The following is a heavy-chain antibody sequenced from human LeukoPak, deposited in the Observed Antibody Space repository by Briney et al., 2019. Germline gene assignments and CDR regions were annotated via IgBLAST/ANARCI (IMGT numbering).Heavy chain of an antibody. V-gene: IGHV3-23*01. J-gene: IGHJ4*02. Sequence: GGSLRLSCAASGFTFSSYAMSWVRQAPGKGLEWVSAISGSGGSTYYADSVKGRFTISRDNSKNTLYLQMNSLRAEDTAVYCCAHYSSGWYGGDYWGQGTLVTVSS. CDR2: ISGSGGST. D-gene: IGHD6-19*01. CDR3: AHYSSGWYGGDY. CDR1: GFTFSSYA.